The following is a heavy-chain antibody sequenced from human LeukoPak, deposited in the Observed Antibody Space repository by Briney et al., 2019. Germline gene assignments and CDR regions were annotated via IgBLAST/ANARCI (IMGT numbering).Heavy chain of an antibody. CDR2: INPNSGGT. CDR1: GYTFTGYY. J-gene: IGHJ3*02. V-gene: IGHV1-2*02. D-gene: IGHD6-19*01. Sequence: ASVKVSCKASGYTFTGYYMHWVRQAPGQGLEWMGWINPNSGGTNYAQKLQGRVTMTRDTSISTAYMELSRLRSDDTAVYYCARDSEQWLAHDAFDIWGQGTMVTVSS. CDR3: ARDSEQWLAHDAFDI.